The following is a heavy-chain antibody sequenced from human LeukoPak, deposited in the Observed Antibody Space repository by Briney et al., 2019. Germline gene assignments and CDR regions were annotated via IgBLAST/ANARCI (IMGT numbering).Heavy chain of an antibody. Sequence: SVTVSCKASGGTFSSYAISWVRQAPGQGLEWMGGIIPIFGTANYAQKFQGRVTITADESTSTAYMELSSLRSEDTAVYYCARGPPVAEPFFGYGMDVWGQGTTVTVSS. CDR2: IIPIFGTA. J-gene: IGHJ6*02. D-gene: IGHD6-19*01. CDR3: ARGPPVAEPFFGYGMDV. CDR1: GGTFSSYA. V-gene: IGHV1-69*13.